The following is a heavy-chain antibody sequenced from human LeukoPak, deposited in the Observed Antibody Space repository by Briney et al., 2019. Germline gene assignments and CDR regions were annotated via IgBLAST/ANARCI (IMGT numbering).Heavy chain of an antibody. CDR3: ARRSLYYYGSGSWAFDI. V-gene: IGHV5-51*01. D-gene: IGHD3-10*01. J-gene: IGHJ3*02. Sequence: GESLKISCKGSGYSFTSYWIGWVRQMPGKGLEWMGIIYPGDSDTRYSPSFQGQVTISADKSISTAYLQWSSLKASDTAMYYCARRSLYYYGSGSWAFDIWGQGTMVTVSP. CDR1: GYSFTSYW. CDR2: IYPGDSDT.